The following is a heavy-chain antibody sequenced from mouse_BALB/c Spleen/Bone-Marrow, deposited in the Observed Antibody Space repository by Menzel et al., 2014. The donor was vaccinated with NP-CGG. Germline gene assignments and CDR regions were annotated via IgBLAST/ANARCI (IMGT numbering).Heavy chain of an antibody. CDR1: GFNIKDTY. CDR2: IDPANGNT. V-gene: IGHV14-3*02. J-gene: IGHJ2*01. CDR3: ARYYYGYYFDY. D-gene: IGHD1-1*01. Sequence: VQLQQPGAELVKPGASVKLSCTASGFNIKDTYMHWVKQRPEQGLEWIGRIDPANGNTKYDPKFQGKATITADTSSNTAYLQLSSLTPEDTAVYYCARYYYGYYFDYWGQGTTLTVSS.